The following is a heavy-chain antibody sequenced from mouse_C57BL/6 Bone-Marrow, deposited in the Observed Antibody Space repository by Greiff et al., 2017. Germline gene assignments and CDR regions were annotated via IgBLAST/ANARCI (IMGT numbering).Heavy chain of an antibody. V-gene: IGHV7-1*01. D-gene: IGHD1-1*01. CDR3: ARCHYGSSGYFDV. CDR1: GFTFSDFY. J-gene: IGHJ1*03. CDR2: SRNKANDYTT. Sequence: EVQGVESGGGLVQSGRSLRLSCATSGFTFSDFYMEWVRQAPGKGLEWIAASRNKANDYTTEYSASVKGRFIVSRDTSQSILYLQMNALRAEDTAIYYCARCHYGSSGYFDVWGTGTTVTVSS.